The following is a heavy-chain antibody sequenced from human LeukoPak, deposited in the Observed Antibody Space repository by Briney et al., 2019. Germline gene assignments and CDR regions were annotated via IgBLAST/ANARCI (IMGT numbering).Heavy chain of an antibody. D-gene: IGHD6-19*01. J-gene: IGHJ1*01. V-gene: IGHV3-21*01. CDR1: GFTFSSYS. CDR3: ARGESSGWVRLEYFQH. CDR2: ISSSSYI. Sequence: GGSLRLSCAASGFTFSSYSMNWVRQAPGKGLEWVSSISSSSYIYYADSVKGRFTISRDNAKNSLYLQMNSLRAEDTAVYYCARGESSGWVRLEYFQHWGQGTLVTVSS.